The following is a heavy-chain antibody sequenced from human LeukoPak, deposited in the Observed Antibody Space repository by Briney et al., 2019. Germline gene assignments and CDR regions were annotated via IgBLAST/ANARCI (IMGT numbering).Heavy chain of an antibody. CDR1: GGTFSSYA. CDR2: IIPIFGTA. CDR3: ARGCGGDCSSAFDI. D-gene: IGHD2-21*02. Sequence: SVKVSCKASGGTFSSYAISWVRQAPGQGLEWMGRIIPIFGTANYAQKFQGRVTITTDESTSTAYMELSSLRSEDTAVYHCARGCGGDCSSAFDIWGQGTMVTVSS. J-gene: IGHJ3*02. V-gene: IGHV1-69*05.